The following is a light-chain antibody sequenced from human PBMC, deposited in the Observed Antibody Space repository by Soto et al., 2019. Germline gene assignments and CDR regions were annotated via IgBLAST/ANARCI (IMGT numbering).Light chain of an antibody. CDR3: QQYESSSGT. J-gene: IGKJ1*01. CDR1: ESIDSW. CDR2: KAS. Sequence: DIQMTQSPSTLSASVGDRVTITCRASESIDSWLAWHQQKPGRAPKLLISKASSLESGVPSRFSGGGSRTEFTLTISSLQPDDFATYYCQQYESSSGTFGQGTKVDIK. V-gene: IGKV1-5*03.